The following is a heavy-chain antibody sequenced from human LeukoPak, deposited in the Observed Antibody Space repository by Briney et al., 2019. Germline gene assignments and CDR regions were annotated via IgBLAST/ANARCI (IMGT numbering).Heavy chain of an antibody. CDR1: GFIFSSSA. V-gene: IGHV3-23*01. J-gene: IGHJ6*02. CDR2: ISGGGDDT. Sequence: GGSLRLSCAVSGFIFSSSAMSWVRQAPGKGLEWVSAISGGGDDTSYADSARGRFTVSRDNSKNTLYLQMNSLRAEDTAVYYCAVLAAATPLGSYYYGMDVWGQGTTVTVSS. D-gene: IGHD2-2*01. CDR3: AVLAAATPLGSYYYGMDV.